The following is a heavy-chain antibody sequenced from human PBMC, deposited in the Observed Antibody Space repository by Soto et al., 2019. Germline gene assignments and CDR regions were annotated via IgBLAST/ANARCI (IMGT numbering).Heavy chain of an antibody. CDR2: ISAYNGNT. CDR1: GYTFTSYG. CDR3: ARWNNLRLRSGYPSGGMDV. Sequence: ASVKVSCKASGYTFTSYGISWVRQAPGQGLEWMGWISAYNGNTSYAQKLQGRVTMTTDTSTSTAYMELRSLRSDDTAVYYCARWNNLRLRSGYPSGGMDVWGQGTTVTVSS. V-gene: IGHV1-18*01. J-gene: IGHJ6*02. D-gene: IGHD3-3*01.